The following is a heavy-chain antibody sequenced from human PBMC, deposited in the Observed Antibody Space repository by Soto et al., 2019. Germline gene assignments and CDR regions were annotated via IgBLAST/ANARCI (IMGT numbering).Heavy chain of an antibody. CDR3: AKAGRFGGYCSSTSCYEDPYYYYYMDV. CDR2: ISGSGGST. CDR1: GFTFSSYA. V-gene: IGHV3-23*01. J-gene: IGHJ6*03. D-gene: IGHD2-2*01. Sequence: GGSLRLSCAASGFTFSSYAMSWVRQAPGKGLEWVSAISGSGGSTYYADSVKGRLTISRDNSKNTLYLQMNSLRAEDTAVYYCAKAGRFGGYCSSTSCYEDPYYYYYMDVWGKGTTVTVSS.